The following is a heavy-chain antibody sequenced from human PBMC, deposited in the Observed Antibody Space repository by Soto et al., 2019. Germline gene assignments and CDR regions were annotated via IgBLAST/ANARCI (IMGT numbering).Heavy chain of an antibody. CDR3: ARHGVVPAAIHLPGNDYFDY. CDR1: GYSFTSYW. V-gene: IGHV5-51*01. Sequence: GESLKISCKGSGYSFTSYWIGWVRQMPGKGLEWMGIIYPGDSDTRYSPSFQGQVTISADKSISTAYLQWSSLKASDTAMYYCARHGVVPAAIHLPGNDYFDYWGQGTLVTVSS. J-gene: IGHJ4*02. D-gene: IGHD2-2*01. CDR2: IYPGDSDT.